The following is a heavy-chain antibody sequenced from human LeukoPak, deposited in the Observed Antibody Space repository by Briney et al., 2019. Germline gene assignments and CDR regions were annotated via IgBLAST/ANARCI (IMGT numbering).Heavy chain of an antibody. CDR1: GGFISSTSYY. Sequence: SETQSLTCIVSGGFISSTSYYWGWIRQPPGKGLEWIGTIHYTGDTYYSPSLKSRVTISQDTPKNEFSLKLSPVTAADTAAYYWARFYYDDNGHWHGFDLWGQGTMVIVSS. J-gene: IGHJ3*01. V-gene: IGHV4-39*01. CDR2: IHYTGDT. CDR3: ARFYYDDNGHWHGFDL. D-gene: IGHD3-22*01.